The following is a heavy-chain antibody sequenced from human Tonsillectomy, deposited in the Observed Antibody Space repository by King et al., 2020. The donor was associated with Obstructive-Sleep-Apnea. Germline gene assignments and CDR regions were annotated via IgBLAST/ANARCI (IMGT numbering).Heavy chain of an antibody. CDR2: VNSDGRSP. V-gene: IGHV3-74*01. CDR1: GFTFSNYW. J-gene: IGHJ4*02. D-gene: IGHD5-18*01. CDR3: ARGYSYAGGLFDS. Sequence: VQLVESGGGLVQPGGSLRLSCVASGFTFSNYWMHWVRQAPGKGLEWVSRVNSDGRSPTYADSVKGRFTISKDIAKNTLYLHVDGLRAEDTAVYYCARGYSYAGGLFDSWGQGTLVTVSS.